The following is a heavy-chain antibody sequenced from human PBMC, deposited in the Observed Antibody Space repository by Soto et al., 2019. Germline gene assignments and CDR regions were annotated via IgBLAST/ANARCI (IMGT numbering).Heavy chain of an antibody. Sequence: QVQLQESGPGLVKPSQTLSLTCTVSGGSVSSGDYYWSWIRQPPGKGLEWIGYIYYSGSTYYNPSLKSRVTISVDTSKNQFSLKLSSVTAADTAVYYCARGPQYSSSWYYFDYWGQGTLVTVSS. V-gene: IGHV4-30-4*01. CDR3: ARGPQYSSSWYYFDY. CDR2: IYYSGST. J-gene: IGHJ4*02. D-gene: IGHD6-13*01. CDR1: GGSVSSGDYY.